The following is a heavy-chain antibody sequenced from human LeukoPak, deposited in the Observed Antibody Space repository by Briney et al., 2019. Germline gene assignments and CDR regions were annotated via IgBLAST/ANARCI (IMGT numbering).Heavy chain of an antibody. D-gene: IGHD3-22*01. Sequence: GASVKVSCKASGYTFTDYYMHWVRQAPGQGLEWMGWINPNSGGTNYAQKFQGRVTMTRDTSISTAYMELSRLRSDDTAIYYCTRNYDSSKDGNDYWGQGTLVTVSS. CDR1: GYTFTDYY. CDR2: INPNSGGT. V-gene: IGHV1-2*02. CDR3: TRNYDSSKDGNDY. J-gene: IGHJ4*02.